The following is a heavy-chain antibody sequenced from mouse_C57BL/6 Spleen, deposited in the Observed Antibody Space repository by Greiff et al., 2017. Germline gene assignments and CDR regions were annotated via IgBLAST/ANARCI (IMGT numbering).Heavy chain of an antibody. Sequence: VQLLESGAELVKPGASVKLSCKATGYTFTGYWIAWVQQRPGHGLEWIGEIFPGSGSTNYNEKFKGKATLTVETSSNTAYMQLSRLTAEDSAIYYCARRGRLRNYFDYWGQGTTRTVSS. J-gene: IGHJ2*01. V-gene: IGHV1-9*01. CDR1: GYTFTGYW. CDR2: IFPGSGST. CDR3: ARRGRLRNYFDY.